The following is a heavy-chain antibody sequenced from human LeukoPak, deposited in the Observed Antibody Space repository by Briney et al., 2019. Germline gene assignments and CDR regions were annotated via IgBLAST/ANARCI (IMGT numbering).Heavy chain of an antibody. V-gene: IGHV3-7*01. D-gene: IGHD5-12*01. CDR2: MNLDGSEK. J-gene: IGHJ6*02. CDR3: GRDKKWLQYYYGVDV. Sequence: GGSLRLSCAASGFTFSSYWMSWVRQAPGKGLEWVANMNLDGSEKYYVDSVKGRFTISRDNAKNSLYLQMHSLRAEDTAVYYCGRDKKWLQYYYGVDVWGQGTTAIVSS. CDR1: GFTFSSYW.